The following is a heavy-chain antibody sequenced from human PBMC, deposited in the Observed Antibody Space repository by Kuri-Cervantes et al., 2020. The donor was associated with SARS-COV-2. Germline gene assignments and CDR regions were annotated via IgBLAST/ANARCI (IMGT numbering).Heavy chain of an antibody. CDR1: GFTFSSYT. V-gene: IGHV3-23*01. D-gene: IGHD6-13*01. Sequence: ETLSLTCAASGFTFSSYTMSWVRQAPGKGLEWVSGISGSGGSTYYADSVKGRFTISRDNSKDTLFLQMNSLRAEDTAVYYCAKAVRRIAAARYDFDYWGQGTLVTVSS. CDR2: ISGSGGST. J-gene: IGHJ4*02. CDR3: AKAVRRIAAARYDFDY.